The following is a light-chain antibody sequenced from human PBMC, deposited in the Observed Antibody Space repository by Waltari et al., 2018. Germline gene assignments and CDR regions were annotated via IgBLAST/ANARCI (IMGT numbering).Light chain of an antibody. V-gene: IGLV2-14*03. CDR1: SSDVGGYNY. CDR3: SSYTSSSSWV. Sequence: QSALTQPASVSGSPGQSITIYCTGTSSDVGGYNYVPWYQQHPGKAPKLMIYDVSNRPSGVSNRFSGSKSGNTASLTISGLQAEDEADYYCSSYTSSSSWVFGGGTKLTVL. J-gene: IGLJ3*02. CDR2: DVS.